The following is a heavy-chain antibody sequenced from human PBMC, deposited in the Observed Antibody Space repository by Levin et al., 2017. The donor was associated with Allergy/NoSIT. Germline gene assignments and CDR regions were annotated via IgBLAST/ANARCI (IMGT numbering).Heavy chain of an antibody. Sequence: GESLKISCAASGFTFSSHSMHWVRQAPGKGLQWVAVISSDSNNKYYGDSVKGRFTISRDNSENTLYLEMNSLTTEDTAVYYCAKRRGYGSDYFDSWGQGTLVTVSS. J-gene: IGHJ4*02. D-gene: IGHD6-19*01. V-gene: IGHV3-30*18. CDR2: ISSDSNNK. CDR3: AKRRGYGSDYFDS. CDR1: GFTFSSHS.